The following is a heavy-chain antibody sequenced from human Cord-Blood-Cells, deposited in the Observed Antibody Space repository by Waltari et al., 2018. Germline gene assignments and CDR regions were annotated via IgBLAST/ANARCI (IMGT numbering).Heavy chain of an antibody. D-gene: IGHD1-26*01. CDR3: ARVLKAGSGYGMDV. CDR2: ISYDGSNK. CDR1: GFTFISYP. Sequence: QVQLVESGGGVVQPGRSLRLPCAASGFTFISYPMHCVRHAPGEGLEWVAVISYDGSNKYYADSVKGRFTISRDNSKNTLYLQMNSLRAEDTAVYYCARVLKAGSGYGMDVWGQGTTVTVSS. J-gene: IGHJ6*02. V-gene: IGHV3-30*04.